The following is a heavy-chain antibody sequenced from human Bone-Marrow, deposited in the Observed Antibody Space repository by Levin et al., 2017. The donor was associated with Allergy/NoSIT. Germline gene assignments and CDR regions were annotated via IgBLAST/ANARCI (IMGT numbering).Heavy chain of an antibody. Sequence: ASVKVSCKASGYSFTSYYLHWVQQAPGQGLEWMAMINPRGGSTTYAQRFQGRVTMTRDTSTSTVYMELSSLRSEDTAVYYCARDLSGGLPDAFDIWGQGTIVSVSS. CDR1: GYSFTSYY. CDR2: INPRGGST. CDR3: ARDLSGGLPDAFDI. D-gene: IGHD1-1*01. V-gene: IGHV1-46*01. J-gene: IGHJ3*02.